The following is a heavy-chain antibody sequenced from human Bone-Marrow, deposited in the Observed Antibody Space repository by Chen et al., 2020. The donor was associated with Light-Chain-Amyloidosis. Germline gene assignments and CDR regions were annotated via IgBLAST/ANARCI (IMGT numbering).Heavy chain of an antibody. CDR2: ISSSGSTI. Sequence: EVQLGGSGGGLVQPGGSLRLSCAASGFTFSSYEMNWVRQAPGKGLEWVSYISSSGSTIYYAASVKGRFTISRDNAKNSLYLQMNSLRAEDTAVYYCARAKTGYSSGWLMGVVPDYWGQGTLVTVSS. D-gene: IGHD6-19*01. J-gene: IGHJ4*02. CDR3: ARAKTGYSSGWLMGVVPDY. V-gene: IGHV3-48*03. CDR1: GFTFSSYE.